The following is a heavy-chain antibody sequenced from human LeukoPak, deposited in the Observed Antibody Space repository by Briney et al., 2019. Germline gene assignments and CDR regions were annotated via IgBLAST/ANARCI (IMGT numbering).Heavy chain of an antibody. CDR3: AELGITMIGGV. CDR2: NSSSGSTI. D-gene: IGHD3-10*02. J-gene: IGHJ6*04. V-gene: IGHV3-48*03. Sequence: GGSLRLSCAASGFTFSSYEMNWVRQAPGKGLEWVSYNSSSGSTIYYADSVKGRFTISRDNAKNSLYLQMNSLRAEDTAVYYCAELGITMIGGVWGKGTTVTISS. CDR1: GFTFSSYE.